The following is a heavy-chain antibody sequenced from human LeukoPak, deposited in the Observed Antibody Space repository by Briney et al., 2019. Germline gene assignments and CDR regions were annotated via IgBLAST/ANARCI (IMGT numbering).Heavy chain of an antibody. J-gene: IGHJ6*03. Sequence: ASVKVSCKASGYTFTSYDINWVRQATGQGLEWMGWMNPNSGNTGYAQKFQGRITITRNTSISTAYMELSSLRSEDTAVYYCAREGAYGSGYYYYYMDVWGKGTTVTVSS. CDR3: AREGAYGSGYYYYYMDV. CDR1: GYTFTSYD. D-gene: IGHD3-10*01. CDR2: MNPNSGNT. V-gene: IGHV1-8*03.